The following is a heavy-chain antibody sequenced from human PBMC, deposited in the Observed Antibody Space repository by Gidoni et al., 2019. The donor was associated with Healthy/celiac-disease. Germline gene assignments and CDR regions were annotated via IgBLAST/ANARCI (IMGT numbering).Heavy chain of an antibody. V-gene: IGHV3-7*01. CDR1: VFTFSSYW. D-gene: IGHD6-6*01. CDR2: IKQDGSEK. J-gene: IGHJ4*02. CDR3: ARDYPPHSSSSYYFDY. Sequence: EVQLVESGGGLVQPGGSLRLSCAASVFTFSSYWMSWVRQAPGKGLEWVANIKQDGSEKYYVDSVKGRFTISIDNAKNSLYLQMNSLRAEDTAVYYCARDYPPHSSSSYYFDYWGQGTLVTVSS.